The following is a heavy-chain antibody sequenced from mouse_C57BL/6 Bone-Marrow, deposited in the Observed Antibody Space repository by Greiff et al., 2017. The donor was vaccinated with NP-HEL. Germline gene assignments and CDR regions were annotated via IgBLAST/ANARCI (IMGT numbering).Heavy chain of an antibody. J-gene: IGHJ1*03. CDR1: GYTFTSYW. CDR2: IDPSDSYT. CDR3: AISLGYFDV. Sequence: QVQLQQPGAELVMPGASVKLSCKASGYTFTSYWMHWVKQRPGQGLEWIGEIDPSDSYTNYNQKFKGKSTLTVDKSSSTAYMQLSSLTSEDSAVYYCAISLGYFDVWGTGTTVTVSS. V-gene: IGHV1-69*01.